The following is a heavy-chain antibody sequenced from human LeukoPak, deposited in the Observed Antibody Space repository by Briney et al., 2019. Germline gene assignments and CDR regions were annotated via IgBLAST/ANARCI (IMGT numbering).Heavy chain of an antibody. CDR1: GFAFSSYW. CDR3: ARSQFDY. V-gene: IGHV3-74*01. J-gene: IGHJ4*02. CDR2: ISGDGSTT. Sequence: GGSLRLSCATSGFAFSSYWMLWVRQVPGKALVWVSRISGDGSTTTYADSVKGRFTISRDNTNNILYLQMNSLRAEDTAIYYCARSQFDYWGQGILVTVTS.